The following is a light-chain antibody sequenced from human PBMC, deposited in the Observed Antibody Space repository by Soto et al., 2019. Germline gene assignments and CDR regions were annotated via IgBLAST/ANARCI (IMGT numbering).Light chain of an antibody. V-gene: IGKV1-9*01. CDR2: HAS. CDR3: QQYSTFPRT. J-gene: IGKJ1*01. Sequence: DIHLTQSPSFLSASVVDRVTFTFRASQGISFYLAWYQQKPGKAPQLLIYHASTLQSGVPSRFSGSGSGTEFTLTITNLQPDDFATFYCQQYSTFPRTFGQGTKVDIK. CDR1: QGISFY.